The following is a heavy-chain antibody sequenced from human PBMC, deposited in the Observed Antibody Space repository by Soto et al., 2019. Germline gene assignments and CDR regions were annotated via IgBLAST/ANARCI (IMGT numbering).Heavy chain of an antibody. Sequence: ASVKVSCKASGYTFTSYDMNWVRQATGQGLEWMVCMNPNSGNTGYAQKFQGRVTMTRNTSRSTAYMELSSLRSEDTAVYYCARGFSHYDIWSGYYDNWFDPWGQGTLVNVSS. CDR1: GYTFTSYD. CDR3: ARGFSHYDIWSGYYDNWFDP. CDR2: MNPNSGNT. J-gene: IGHJ5*02. D-gene: IGHD3-3*01. V-gene: IGHV1-8*01.